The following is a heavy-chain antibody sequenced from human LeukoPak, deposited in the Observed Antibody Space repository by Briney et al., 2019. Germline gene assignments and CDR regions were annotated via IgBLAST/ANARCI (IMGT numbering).Heavy chain of an antibody. D-gene: IGHD1-1*01. V-gene: IGHV4-34*01. CDR2: INHSGST. CDR1: GGSFSGYY. Sequence: SETLSLTCAVYGGSFSGYYWSWIRQPPGKGLEWIGEINHSGSTNYNPSHKSRVTISVDTSKNQFSLKLSSVTAADTAVYYCARDHNASVFDYWGQGTLVTVSS. J-gene: IGHJ4*02. CDR3: ARDHNASVFDY.